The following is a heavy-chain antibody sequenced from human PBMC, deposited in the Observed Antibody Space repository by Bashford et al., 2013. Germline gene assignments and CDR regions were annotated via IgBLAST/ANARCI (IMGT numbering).Heavy chain of an antibody. V-gene: IGHV5-51*01. CDR3: ARLGKGQQPAYPAEYFQH. CDR1: GYSFTSYW. CDR2: IYPGDSDT. Sequence: GESLKISCKGSGYSFTSYWIGWVRQMPGKGLEWMGIIYPGDSDTRYSPSFQGQVTISADKSISTAYLQWSSLKASATAIYYCARLGKGQQPAYPAEYFQHWGQGTLVTVSS. J-gene: IGHJ1*01. D-gene: IGHD6-13*01.